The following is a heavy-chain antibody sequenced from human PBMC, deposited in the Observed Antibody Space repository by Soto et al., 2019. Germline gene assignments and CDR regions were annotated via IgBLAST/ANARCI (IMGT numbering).Heavy chain of an antibody. CDR2: IIPVFGTT. J-gene: IGHJ4*02. V-gene: IGHV1-69*13. D-gene: IGHD3-16*01. CDR1: GGLFSSFA. Sequence: SVKVSCKDSGGLFSSFAISWVRQAPGQGLEWMGGIIPVFGTTNYAQKFQGRVTITADESTNTAYMELSSLRSDDTAMYYCGRGGGPYVWFNEFWGQGTQVTVSS. CDR3: GRGGGPYVWFNEF.